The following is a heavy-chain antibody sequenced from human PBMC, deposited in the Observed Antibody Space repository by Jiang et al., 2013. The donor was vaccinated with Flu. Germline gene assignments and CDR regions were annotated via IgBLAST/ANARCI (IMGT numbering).Heavy chain of an antibody. Sequence: VQLVESGGGVVQPGRSLRLSCAASGFTFSSYGMHWVRQAPGKGLEWVAVISYDGSNKYYADSVKGRFTISRDNSKNTLYLQMNSLRAEDTAVYYCAKDQSSGGFTDWGQGTLVTVSS. V-gene: IGHV3-30*18. D-gene: IGHD6-19*01. CDR2: ISYDGSNK. CDR1: GFTFSSYG. CDR3: AKDQSSGGFTD. J-gene: IGHJ4*02.